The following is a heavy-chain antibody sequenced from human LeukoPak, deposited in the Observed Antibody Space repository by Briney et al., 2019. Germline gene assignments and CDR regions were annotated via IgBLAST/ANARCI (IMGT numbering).Heavy chain of an antibody. J-gene: IGHJ3*01. CDR3: AKSRYGYNVPPSDAFDV. CDR1: GFTFSSYA. Sequence: GSLRLSCAASGFTFSSYAMTWVRQAPGKGLEWVSGISGSGGSTYYADSVKGRFTNSRDNSKNTLYLQMKSLRAEDTAVYYCAKSRYGYNVPPSDAFDVWGQGTMVTVSS. CDR2: ISGSGGST. V-gene: IGHV3-23*01. D-gene: IGHD5-24*01.